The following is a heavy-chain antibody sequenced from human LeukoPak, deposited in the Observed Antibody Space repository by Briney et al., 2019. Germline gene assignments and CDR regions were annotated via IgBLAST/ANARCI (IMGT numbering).Heavy chain of an antibody. V-gene: IGHV3-7*01. D-gene: IGHD3-10*01. J-gene: IGHJ3*01. CDR3: ARDSAACRGCAFDL. Sequence: GGSPRLSCAASGFTFTTYYMSWVRQAPGKGLEWVANINQDGGEKNYVDSVKGRFTISRDNAKNSLFLQMNSLRAEDTAVYYCARDSAACRGCAFDLWGQGTVVTVSS. CDR2: INQDGGEK. CDR1: GFTFTTYY.